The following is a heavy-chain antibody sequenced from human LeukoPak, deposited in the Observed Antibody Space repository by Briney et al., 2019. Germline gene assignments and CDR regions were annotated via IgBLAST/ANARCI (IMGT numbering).Heavy chain of an antibody. D-gene: IGHD3-22*01. CDR2: FDPEDGET. Sequence: ASVKVSCKVSGYTLTELSMHWVRQAPGKGLEWMGGFDPEDGETIYAQKFQGRVTITADESTSTAYMELSSLRSEDTAVYYCAARAGVYYYDSSGYYDWYFDLWGRGTLVTVSS. J-gene: IGHJ2*01. CDR1: GYTLTELS. V-gene: IGHV1-24*01. CDR3: AARAGVYYYDSSGYYDWYFDL.